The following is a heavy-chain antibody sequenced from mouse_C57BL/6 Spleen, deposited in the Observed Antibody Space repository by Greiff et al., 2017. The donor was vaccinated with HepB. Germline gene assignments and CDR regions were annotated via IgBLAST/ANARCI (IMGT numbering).Heavy chain of an antibody. J-gene: IGHJ4*01. Sequence: KQSCKASGYTFTSYWMQWVKQRPGQGLEWIGEIDPSDSYTNYNQKFKGKATLTVDTSSSTAYMQLSSLTSEDSAVYYCASFDTTVVATRAMDYWGQGTSVTVSS. CDR1: GYTFTSYW. D-gene: IGHD1-1*01. CDR3: ASFDTTVVATRAMDY. CDR2: IDPSDSYT. V-gene: IGHV1-50*01.